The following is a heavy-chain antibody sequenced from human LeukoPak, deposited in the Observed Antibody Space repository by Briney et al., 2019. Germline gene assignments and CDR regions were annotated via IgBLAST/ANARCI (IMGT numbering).Heavy chain of an antibody. CDR2: MNPNSGGT. CDR1: GYTFTIYH. D-gene: IGHD6-6*01. V-gene: IGHV1-8*03. J-gene: IGHJ6*04. Sequence: GASVKVSCKASGYTFTIYHINWVRQATGQGLEWMGWMNPNSGGTGYAQKFQGRVSITRNTSISTAYMELSSLISDDTAVYYCARADGSSSISYYYLDVWGKGTTVTVSS. CDR3: ARADGSSSISYYYLDV.